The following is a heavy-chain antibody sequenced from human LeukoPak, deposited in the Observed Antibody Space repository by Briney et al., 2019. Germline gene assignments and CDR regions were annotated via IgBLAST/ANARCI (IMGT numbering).Heavy chain of an antibody. Sequence: GGSLRLSCAASGFTFSSSWMHWVRQAPGKGLVWVSRINTDGSNTRYAGSVQGRFTISRDNAKNTLYLQMNSLRAEDTAVYYCVRDRSGWAGDYWGQGTLVTVSS. J-gene: IGHJ4*02. D-gene: IGHD6-19*01. CDR2: INTDGSNT. CDR3: VRDRSGWAGDY. V-gene: IGHV3-74*01. CDR1: GFTFSSSW.